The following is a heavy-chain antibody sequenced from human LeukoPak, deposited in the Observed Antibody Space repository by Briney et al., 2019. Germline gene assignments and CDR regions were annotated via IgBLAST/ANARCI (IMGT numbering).Heavy chain of an antibody. CDR1: GFTFSSYA. D-gene: IGHD3-22*01. CDR3: AKDRDYDSSGYYPPFDAFDI. J-gene: IGHJ3*02. CDR2: ISGSGGST. Sequence: GGSLRLSCAASGFTFSSYAMSWVRQAPGEGLEWVSAISGSGGSTYYADSVKGRFTISRDNSKNTLYLQMNSLRAEDTAVYYCAKDRDYDSSGYYPPFDAFDIWGQGTMVTVSS. V-gene: IGHV3-23*01.